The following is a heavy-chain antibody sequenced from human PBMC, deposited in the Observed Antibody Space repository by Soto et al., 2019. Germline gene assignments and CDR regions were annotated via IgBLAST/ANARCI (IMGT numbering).Heavy chain of an antibody. D-gene: IGHD6-13*01. Sequence: QVQLVESGGGVVQPGTSLRLYCAASGFTFSKYGMHWVRQAPGKGLDCVASISSDGNNKDYADSVKGRFTISRDNSKNTLNLEMNSLRVDDTAVYYCAKVVEQQLVRCGLDCWGQGTLVSVSS. CDR3: AKVVEQQLVRCGLDC. CDR2: ISSDGNNK. CDR1: GFTFSKYG. V-gene: IGHV3-30*18. J-gene: IGHJ4*02.